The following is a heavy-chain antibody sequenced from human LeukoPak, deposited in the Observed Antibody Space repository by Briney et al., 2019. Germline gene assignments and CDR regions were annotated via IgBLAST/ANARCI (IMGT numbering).Heavy chain of an antibody. J-gene: IGHJ4*02. CDR1: GGSISSYY. Sequence: PSETLSLTCTVSGGSISSYYWSWIRQPAGKGLEWIGRIYTSGSTNYNPSLKSQVTMSVDTSKNQFSLKLSSVTAADTAVYYCAGARYSYGKPYYFDYWGQGTLVTVSS. V-gene: IGHV4-4*07. D-gene: IGHD5-18*01. CDR3: AGARYSYGKPYYFDY. CDR2: IYTSGST.